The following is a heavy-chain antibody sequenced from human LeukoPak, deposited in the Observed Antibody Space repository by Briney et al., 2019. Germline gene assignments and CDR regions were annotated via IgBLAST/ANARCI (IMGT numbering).Heavy chain of an antibody. CDR2: INPNSGGT. Sequence: ASVKVSRKASGYTFTGYYMHWVRQAPGQGLEWMGWINPNSGGTNYAQKFQGRVTMTRDTSISTAYMEPSRLRSDDTAVYYCARELYGSGRPLDYWGQGTLVTVSS. D-gene: IGHD3-10*01. J-gene: IGHJ4*02. CDR3: ARELYGSGRPLDY. V-gene: IGHV1-2*02. CDR1: GYTFTGYY.